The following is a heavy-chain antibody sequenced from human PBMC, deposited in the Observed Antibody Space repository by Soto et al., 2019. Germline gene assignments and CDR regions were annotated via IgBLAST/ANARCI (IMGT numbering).Heavy chain of an antibody. Sequence: EVQLLESGGGLVQPGGSLRLSCAASGFTFNNYAMTWVRQAPGKVLEWVSAMSGGGDTTSYADSVKGRITVSRDGSKNTLYLQMSSLRAEDTAVYYCAKGRGGSGSLTPRVDFWGQGTLVTVAS. V-gene: IGHV3-23*01. J-gene: IGHJ4*02. CDR2: MSGGGDTT. CDR1: GFTFNNYA. CDR3: AKGRGGSGSLTPRVDF. D-gene: IGHD3-10*01.